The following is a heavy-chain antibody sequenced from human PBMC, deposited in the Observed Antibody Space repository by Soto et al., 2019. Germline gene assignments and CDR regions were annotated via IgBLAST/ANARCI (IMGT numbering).Heavy chain of an antibody. V-gene: IGHV1-3*01. CDR3: ARGHQQQLVSSRWWFEP. CDR2: INAGNGNT. D-gene: IGHD6-13*01. J-gene: IGHJ5*02. Sequence: QVQLVQSGAEVKKPGASVKVSCKASGYTFTSYAMHWVRQAPGQRLEWMGWINAGNGNTKYSQKFQGRVTITRDTSASTAYMELSSLRSEDTAVYYCARGHQQQLVSSRWWFEPWGQGTLVTVSS. CDR1: GYTFTSYA.